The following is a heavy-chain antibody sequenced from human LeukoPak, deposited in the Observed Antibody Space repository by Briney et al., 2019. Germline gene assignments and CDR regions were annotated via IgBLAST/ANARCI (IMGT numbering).Heavy chain of an antibody. CDR2: LYNGGDT. CDR1: GGSISSSSYY. V-gene: IGHV4-61*02. Sequence: SETLSLTCTVSGGSISSSSYYWVWIRQPAGKGLEWIGRLYNGGDTNYSPSLRSRVTMPVDTSKNQFSLKLKSVTAADTAVYYCARGVEASGVGFYAFDIWGQGTMVTVSS. CDR3: ARGVEASGVGFYAFDI. D-gene: IGHD6-13*01. J-gene: IGHJ3*02.